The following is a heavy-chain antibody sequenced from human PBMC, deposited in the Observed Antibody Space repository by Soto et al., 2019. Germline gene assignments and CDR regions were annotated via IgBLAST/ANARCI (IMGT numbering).Heavy chain of an antibody. CDR1: GYTFTSYG. V-gene: IGHV1-18*01. CDR2: ISAYNGNT. D-gene: IGHD6-19*01. Sequence: GASVKVSCKASGYTFTSYGISWVRQAPGQGLEWMGWISAYNGNTNYAQKLQGRVTMTTDTSTSTAYMELRSLRSDDTAVYYCARDDWESVAGINWFDPWGQGTLVTVSS. J-gene: IGHJ5*02. CDR3: ARDDWESVAGINWFDP.